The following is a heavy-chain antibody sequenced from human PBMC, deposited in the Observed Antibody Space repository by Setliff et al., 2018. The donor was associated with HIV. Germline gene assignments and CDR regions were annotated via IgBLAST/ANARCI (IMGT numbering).Heavy chain of an antibody. V-gene: IGHV1-2*06. CDR2: INPNSGGT. Sequence: ASVKVSCKASGYTFTGYFIHWVRQAPGQGLEWMGRINPNSGGTNYAQKFQGRVTMTRDTSISTAHMELSRLRSDDTAVYYCASGPYCSNGVCRYSVWYFDFWGQGTRVTVSS. D-gene: IGHD2-8*01. J-gene: IGHJ4*02. CDR3: ASGPYCSNGVCRYSVWYFDF. CDR1: GYTFTGYF.